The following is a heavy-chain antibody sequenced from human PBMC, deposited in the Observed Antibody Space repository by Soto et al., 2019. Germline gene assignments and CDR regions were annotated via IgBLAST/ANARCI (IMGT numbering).Heavy chain of an antibody. CDR1: GGTFGPYG. CDR2: IIPIFRTA. CDR3: ARVAVACYSWFDP. Sequence: QVQLVQSWAEVKKRGSSVKVSCKASGGTFGPYGISWVLQSPGQGLQWMGGIIPIFRTANYAQKFQGRVTITADESTTTDSVELSRRSSEDTAVYYCARVAVACYSWFDPWGQGTLVTVSS. J-gene: IGHJ5*02. V-gene: IGHV1-69*01. D-gene: IGHD6-19*01.